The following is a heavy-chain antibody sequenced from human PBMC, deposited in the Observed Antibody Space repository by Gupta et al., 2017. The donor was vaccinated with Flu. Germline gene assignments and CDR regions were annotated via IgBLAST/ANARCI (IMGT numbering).Heavy chain of an antibody. CDR2: INPNSGNT. CDR1: RYILPTSD. Sequence: QAQLVQSGAEMKKPGVSVKVSCKASRYILPTSDILWVRQAAGQGIEWMGWINPNSGNTGYAQKFQGRVTMSRNIATSTAYMELNSLKFEDTAVYFCARGLVNYDFWSGPHSGGYGMDVWGQGTTVTVSS. V-gene: IGHV1-8*01. J-gene: IGHJ6*02. CDR3: ARGLVNYDFWSGPHSGGYGMDV. D-gene: IGHD3-3*01.